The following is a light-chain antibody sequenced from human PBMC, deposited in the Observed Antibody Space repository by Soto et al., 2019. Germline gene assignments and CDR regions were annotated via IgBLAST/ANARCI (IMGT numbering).Light chain of an antibody. V-gene: IGLV2-8*01. CDR3: SSYAGSDNVA. J-gene: IGLJ2*01. Sequence: QSALTQPPSASGSPGQSVTISCTGTISDVGGYNYVSWYQHHPGKAPKLMIYEVNKRPSGVPDRFSGSKSGNTASLTVSGLQAEDEAEYHCSSYAGSDNVAFGGGPKLTVL. CDR1: ISDVGGYNY. CDR2: EVN.